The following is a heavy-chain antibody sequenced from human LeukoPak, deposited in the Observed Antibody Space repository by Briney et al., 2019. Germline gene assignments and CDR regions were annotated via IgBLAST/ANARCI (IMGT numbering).Heavy chain of an antibody. D-gene: IGHD2-15*01. CDR3: AKGVVAATNAAYYGMDV. J-gene: IGHJ6*04. CDR1: GFTFSNYG. CDR2: ISYDESDK. Sequence: GGSLRLSCAASGFTFSNYGMHWVRQAPGKGLEWVAVISYDESDKYYADSVKGRFTISRDNSKNTLYLQMNSLRPEDTAVYYCAKGVVAATNAAYYGMDVWGQRDHGHRLL. V-gene: IGHV3-30*18.